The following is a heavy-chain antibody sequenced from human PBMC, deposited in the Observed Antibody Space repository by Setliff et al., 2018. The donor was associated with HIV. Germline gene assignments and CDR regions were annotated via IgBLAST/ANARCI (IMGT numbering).Heavy chain of an antibody. J-gene: IGHJ4*02. D-gene: IGHD3-10*01. CDR3: ARGDYFGSQSPRGFYFDY. V-gene: IGHV1-46*02. Sequence: GASVKVSCKASGYTFNNFYLHWVRLAPGQGLEWMGMVNPSGGSTVHAQKFQGRVTMTRDTSITTAYLDLTSLRSDDTAVYYCARGDYFGSQSPRGFYFDYWGQGTLVTVSS. CDR1: GYTFNNFY. CDR2: VNPSGGST.